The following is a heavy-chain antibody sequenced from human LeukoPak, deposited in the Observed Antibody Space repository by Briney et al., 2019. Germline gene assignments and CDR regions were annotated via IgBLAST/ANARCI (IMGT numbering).Heavy chain of an antibody. CDR2: IIPIFGTA. D-gene: IGHD3-9*01. V-gene: IGHV1-69*13. Sequence: SVKVSCKASGGTFSSYAISWVRQAPGQGLGWMGGIIPIFGTANYAQKFQGRVTITADESTSTAYMELSSLRSEDTAVYYCASPDILTGYYNGYFDYWGQGTLVTVSS. CDR3: ASPDILTGYYNGYFDY. CDR1: GGTFSSYA. J-gene: IGHJ4*02.